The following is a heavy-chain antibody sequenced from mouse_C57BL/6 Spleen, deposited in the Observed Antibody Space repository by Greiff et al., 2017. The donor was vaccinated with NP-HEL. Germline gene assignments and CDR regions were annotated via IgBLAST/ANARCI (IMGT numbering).Heavy chain of an antibody. Sequence: QVQLQQPGAELVRPGSSVKLSCKASGYTFTSYWMDWVKQRPGQGLEWIGNIYPSDSETHYNQKFKDKATLTVDKSSSTAYMQLSSPTSEDSAVYFCAKGNPWFAYWGQGTLVTVSA. D-gene: IGHD2-1*01. CDR1: GYTFTSYW. V-gene: IGHV1-61*01. CDR2: IYPSDSET. J-gene: IGHJ3*01. CDR3: AKGNPWFAY.